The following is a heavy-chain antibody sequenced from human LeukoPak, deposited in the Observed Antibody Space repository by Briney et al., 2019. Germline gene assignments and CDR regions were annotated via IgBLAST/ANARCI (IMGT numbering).Heavy chain of an antibody. D-gene: IGHD6-13*01. Sequence: SETLSLTCTVSGGSISSYYWSWIRQPPGKGLEWIGYIYYSGSTNYNPSLKSRVTISVDTSKNQFSLKLSSVTAADTAVYYCAREEGGSSSWYNWFDPWGQGTLVTVSS. V-gene: IGHV4-59*01. CDR3: AREEGGSSSWYNWFDP. CDR2: IYYSGST. CDR1: GGSISSYY. J-gene: IGHJ5*02.